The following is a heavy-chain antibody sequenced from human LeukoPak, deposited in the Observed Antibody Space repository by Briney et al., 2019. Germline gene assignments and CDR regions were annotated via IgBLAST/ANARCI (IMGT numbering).Heavy chain of an antibody. D-gene: IGHD5-18*01. J-gene: IGHJ4*02. CDR3: ARQEGGYSYGPPDY. Sequence: SETLSLTCTVSGGSISSSSYYWGWIRQPPGTGLEWIGSIYYSGSTYYNPSLKSRVTISVDTSKNQFSLKLSSVTAADTAVYYCARQEGGYSYGPPDYWGQGTLVTVSS. CDR1: GGSISSSSYY. CDR2: IYYSGST. V-gene: IGHV4-39*01.